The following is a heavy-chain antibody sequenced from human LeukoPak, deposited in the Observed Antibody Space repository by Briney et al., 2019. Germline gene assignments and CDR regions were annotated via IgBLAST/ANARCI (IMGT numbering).Heavy chain of an antibody. J-gene: IGHJ3*01. Sequence: GGSLRLSCAASTSMFSSYAMTWLRQAPGKGLQWISTITGSCSRIYYADSVKGRFTLSRDNSKNTLHLQMNSLGAEDRAVYDCAGGEGAAGIYDAFDFWGQGTLVTVSS. CDR2: ITGSCSRI. V-gene: IGHV3-23*01. D-gene: IGHD6-13*01. CDR1: TSMFSSYA. CDR3: AGGEGAAGIYDAFDF.